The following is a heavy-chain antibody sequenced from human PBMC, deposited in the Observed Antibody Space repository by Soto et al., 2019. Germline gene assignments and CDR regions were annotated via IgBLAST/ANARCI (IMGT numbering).Heavy chain of an antibody. J-gene: IGHJ6*02. D-gene: IGHD6-13*01. Sequence: ASVKVSCKASGYTFTSYAMHWVRQAPGQRLEWMGWINAGNGNTKYSQKFQGRVTISRDNAKKSLYLEINSLRAEDTAVYYCARDIAAAGTSYYYYGMDVWGQGTTVTVSS. CDR3: ARDIAAAGTSYYYYGMDV. CDR2: INAGNGNT. CDR1: GYTFTSYA. V-gene: IGHV1-3*01.